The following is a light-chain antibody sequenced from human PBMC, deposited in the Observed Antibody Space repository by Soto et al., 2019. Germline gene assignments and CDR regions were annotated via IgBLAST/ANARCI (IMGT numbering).Light chain of an antibody. CDR3: QHYYNWPRT. Sequence: EIVLTQSPATLSLSPGERGTLSCRASQSVSSYLAWYQQKPGQAPRLLIYDASNRATGIPARFSGSGSGTDFTLTISSLQSEDFAVYFCQHYYNWPRTFGQGTKVDIK. J-gene: IGKJ1*01. CDR1: QSVSSY. CDR2: DAS. V-gene: IGKV3-11*01.